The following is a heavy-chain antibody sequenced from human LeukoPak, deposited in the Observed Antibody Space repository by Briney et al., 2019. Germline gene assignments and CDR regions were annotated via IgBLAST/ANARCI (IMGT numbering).Heavy chain of an antibody. D-gene: IGHD5-24*01. Sequence: PGGSLRLSCVASGFTFSSYWMHWVRQAPGKGLVWVSRINSDGSSTSYADSVKGRFTISRDNAKNTLYLQMNSLRAEDTAVYYCAREEGDGYNWFWFDPWGQGTLVTVSS. CDR3: AREEGDGYNWFWFDP. CDR2: INSDGSST. V-gene: IGHV3-74*01. J-gene: IGHJ5*02. CDR1: GFTFSSYW.